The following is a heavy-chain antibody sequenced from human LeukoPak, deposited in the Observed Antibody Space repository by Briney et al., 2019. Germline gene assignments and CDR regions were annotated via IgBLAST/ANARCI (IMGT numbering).Heavy chain of an antibody. Sequence: SGGSLRLSCAASGFNFSNYAMTWVRQAPGKGLECVSGISGSGDSTYYADSVKGRFTISRDNSKNTLYLQMNSLRAEDTALYYCAKDRSLVPAALNYWGQGTLVTVSS. J-gene: IGHJ4*02. CDR2: ISGSGDST. V-gene: IGHV3-23*01. D-gene: IGHD2-2*01. CDR1: GFNFSNYA. CDR3: AKDRSLVPAALNY.